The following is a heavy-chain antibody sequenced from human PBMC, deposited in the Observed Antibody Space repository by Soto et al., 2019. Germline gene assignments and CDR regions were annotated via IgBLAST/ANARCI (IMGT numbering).Heavy chain of an antibody. CDR2: IYYSGST. Sequence: ETLSLTCTVSGGSISSYYWSWIRQPPGKGLEWIGYIYYSGSTNYNPSLKSRVTISVDTSKNQFSLKLSSVTAADTAVYYCARDPLTTFYGMDVWGQGTTVTVSS. D-gene: IGHD4-17*01. CDR3: ARDPLTTFYGMDV. CDR1: GGSISSYY. J-gene: IGHJ6*02. V-gene: IGHV4-59*01.